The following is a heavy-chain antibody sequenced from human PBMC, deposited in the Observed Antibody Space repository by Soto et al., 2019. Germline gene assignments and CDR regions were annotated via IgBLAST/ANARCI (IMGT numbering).Heavy chain of an antibody. CDR1: GVSIGSNYY. CDR3: ATSLGWYAIDY. D-gene: IGHD6-19*01. CDR2: MSHIGSV. V-gene: IGHV4-4*02. J-gene: IGHJ4*02. Sequence: QVLLQESGPGLVQPSGTLSLSCVVSGVSIGSNYYWGWVRKPPGKGLEWLGDMSHIGSVNYNPSLKSRVTRSMDKSQNQLSLKLNSVPAAEPAVYYCATSLGWYAIDYWGQGTLVIVSS.